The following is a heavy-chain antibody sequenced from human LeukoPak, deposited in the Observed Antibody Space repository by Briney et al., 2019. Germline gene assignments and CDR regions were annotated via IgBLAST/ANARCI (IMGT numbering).Heavy chain of an antibody. D-gene: IGHD2-15*01. V-gene: IGHV3-64D*09. Sequence: GGSLRLSCSASGFPFSSYARHWVRQAPGKGLEYVSAISDSGGSTYYADSVKGRFTISRDNSKNTLYLQMSSLRAEDTAVYFCVRGYSFGPYGMGVWGQGTTVTVSS. CDR2: ISDSGGST. J-gene: IGHJ6*02. CDR3: VRGYSFGPYGMGV. CDR1: GFPFSSYA.